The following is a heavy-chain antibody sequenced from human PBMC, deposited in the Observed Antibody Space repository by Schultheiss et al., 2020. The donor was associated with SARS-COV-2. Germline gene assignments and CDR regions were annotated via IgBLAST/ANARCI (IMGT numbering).Heavy chain of an antibody. V-gene: IGHV4-59*08. D-gene: IGHD5-12*01. CDR2: IYYSGST. Sequence: SETLSLTCTVSGGSISSYYWSWIRQPPGKGLEWIGYIYYSGSTNYNPSLKSRVTISVDTSKNQFSLKLSSVTAADTAVYYCARSDEYSGYAYWGQGTLVTVSS. CDR1: GGSISSYY. J-gene: IGHJ4*02. CDR3: ARSDEYSGYAY.